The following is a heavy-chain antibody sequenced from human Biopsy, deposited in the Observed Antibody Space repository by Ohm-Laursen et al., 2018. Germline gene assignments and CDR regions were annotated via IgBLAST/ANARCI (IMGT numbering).Heavy chain of an antibody. CDR1: GYTFINYG. CDR2: ISGYNGNI. Sequence: SSVKVSCKSSGYTFINYGINWVRQAPGQGLEWMGWISGYNGNINYAQKFLDRVTMTTDTSTNTATMELRSLRSDDTAVYYCATKLTGYFHHWGQGTLVIVSS. D-gene: IGHD3-9*01. V-gene: IGHV1-18*01. CDR3: ATKLTGYFHH. J-gene: IGHJ1*01.